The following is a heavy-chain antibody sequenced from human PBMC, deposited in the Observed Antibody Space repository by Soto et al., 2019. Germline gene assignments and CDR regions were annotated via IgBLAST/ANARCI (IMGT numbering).Heavy chain of an antibody. V-gene: IGHV6-1*01. Sequence: SQTLSLTCDISGDSFSSNNAAWNWIRQSPSRGLEWLGRTYYYRSKWYIDYAVSVKGRISINAVTSKNQVSLQLNAVIPDDTAVYYCARDDGPRTTRRFDAWGQGILVTVS. CDR1: GDSFSSNNAA. J-gene: IGHJ5*02. D-gene: IGHD1-1*01. CDR3: ARDDGPRTTRRFDA. CDR2: TYYYRSKWYI.